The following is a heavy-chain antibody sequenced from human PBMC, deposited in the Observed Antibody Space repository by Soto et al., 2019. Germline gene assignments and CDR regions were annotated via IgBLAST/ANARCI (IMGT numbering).Heavy chain of an antibody. CDR2: INHSGST. CDR3: ARGRGYCSGGSCYPTPYFDY. V-gene: IGHV4-34*01. Sequence: KPSETLSLTCAVYGGSFSGYYWSWIRQPPGKGLEWIGEINHSGSTNYNPSLKSRVTISVDTSKNQFSLKLSSVTAADTAVYYCARGRGYCSGGSCYPTPYFDYWGQGTLVTVSS. CDR1: GGSFSGYY. D-gene: IGHD2-15*01. J-gene: IGHJ4*02.